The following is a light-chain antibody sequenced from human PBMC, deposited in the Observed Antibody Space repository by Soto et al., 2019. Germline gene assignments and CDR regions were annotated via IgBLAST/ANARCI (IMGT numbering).Light chain of an antibody. Sequence: QSALTQPASVAGSPGQSITISCTGTSSDVGGYNYVSWYQQHPGEAPQLIIYDVSDRRSGVSNRFSASKSGNTASLTISGLQPEDEADYYCCSYTSSSTPWVFAPGTKLTVL. J-gene: IGLJ1*01. V-gene: IGLV2-14*03. CDR3: CSYTSSSTPWV. CDR1: SSDVGGYNY. CDR2: DVS.